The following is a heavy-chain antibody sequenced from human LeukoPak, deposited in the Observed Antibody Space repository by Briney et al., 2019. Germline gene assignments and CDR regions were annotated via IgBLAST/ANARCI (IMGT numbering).Heavy chain of an antibody. D-gene: IGHD3-3*01. CDR3: ARDLIRHHYDFWNHAFDI. J-gene: IGHJ3*02. CDR1: GGSISSYY. Sequence: SETLSLTCTVSGGSISSYYWSWIRQPPGKGLEWIGYIYYSGSTNYNPSLKSRVTISVDTSKNQFSLKLSSVTAADTAVYYCARDLIRHHYDFWNHAFDIWGQGTMVTVSS. CDR2: IYYSGST. V-gene: IGHV4-59*01.